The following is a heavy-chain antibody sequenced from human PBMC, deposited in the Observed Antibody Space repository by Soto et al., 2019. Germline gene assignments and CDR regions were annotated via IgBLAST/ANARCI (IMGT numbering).Heavy chain of an antibody. Sequence: GESLKISCKGSGYSFTSYWISWVRQMPGKGLEWMGRIDPSDSYTNYSPSFQGHDTISADKSISTAYLQWSSLKASDTAMYYCARRVRMSGYYYGMDVWGQGTTVTVSS. V-gene: IGHV5-10-1*01. D-gene: IGHD2-15*01. J-gene: IGHJ6*02. CDR3: ARRVRMSGYYYGMDV. CDR2: IDPSDSYT. CDR1: GYSFTSYW.